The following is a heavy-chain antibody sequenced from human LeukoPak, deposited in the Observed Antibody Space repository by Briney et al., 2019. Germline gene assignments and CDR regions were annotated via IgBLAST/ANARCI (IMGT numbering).Heavy chain of an antibody. CDR1: GFTFSHYY. J-gene: IGHJ1*01. Sequence: GGSLRLSCAISGFTFSHYYMTWIRQAPGKGLEWVSYISSSASTTYYADSVKGRFTFSRDNSKNTLYLQMNSLRAEDTAVYYCAKEEGYYYDSGGYYVEYFQHWGQGTLVTVSS. CDR3: AKEEGYYYDSGGYYVEYFQH. D-gene: IGHD3-22*01. V-gene: IGHV3-11*01. CDR2: ISSSASTT.